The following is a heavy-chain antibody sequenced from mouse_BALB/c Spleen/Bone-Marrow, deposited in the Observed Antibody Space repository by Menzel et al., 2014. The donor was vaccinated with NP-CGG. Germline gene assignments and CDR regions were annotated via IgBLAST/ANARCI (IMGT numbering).Heavy chain of an antibody. D-gene: IGHD2-10*01. V-gene: IGHV14-3*02. CDR2: IDPANGNT. CDR1: GFNIKDTY. Sequence: VQLKQSGAELVKPGASVKLSCTASGFNIKDTYMHWVKQGPEQGLEWIGRIDPANGNTKYDPKFQGRATITADTSSNTAYLQLSSLTSEDTAVYFCARAYYGNYPYAMDYWGQGTSVTVSS. CDR3: ARAYYGNYPYAMDY. J-gene: IGHJ4*01.